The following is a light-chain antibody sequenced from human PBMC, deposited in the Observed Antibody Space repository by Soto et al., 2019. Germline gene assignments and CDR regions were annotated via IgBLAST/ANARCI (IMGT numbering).Light chain of an antibody. J-gene: IGLJ1*01. CDR2: EVS. CDR3: FSYTSSTAYV. CDR1: SSDVGGYKY. V-gene: IGLV2-14*01. Sequence: QSVLTQPASVSGSPGQSITISCTGTSSDVGGYKYVSWYQLHPGKAPKLMIYEVSNRPSGISNRFSASKSGNTASLTISGLQAEDEADYYCFSYTSSTAYVFGNGTKVTV.